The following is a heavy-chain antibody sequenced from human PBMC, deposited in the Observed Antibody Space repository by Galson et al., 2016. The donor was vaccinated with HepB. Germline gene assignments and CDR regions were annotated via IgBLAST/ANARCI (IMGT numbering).Heavy chain of an antibody. CDR1: GFTFSSYT. V-gene: IGHV3-21*01. CDR2: ISSRSYI. CDR3: ATGVGYCVSTNCYADY. J-gene: IGHJ4*02. Sequence: SLRLSCAASGFTFSSYTMNWVRQASGKGLEWVSSISSRSYIYYADSVKGRFTISRDNAKNSLYLQMSSLRAEDTAVYYCATGVGYCVSTNCYADYWGQGTLVTVSS. D-gene: IGHD2-2*01.